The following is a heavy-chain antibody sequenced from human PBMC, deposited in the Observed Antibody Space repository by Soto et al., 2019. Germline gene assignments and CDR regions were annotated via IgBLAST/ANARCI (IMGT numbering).Heavy chain of an antibody. V-gene: IGHV1-2*02. J-gene: IGHJ5*02. D-gene: IGHD4-4*01. CDR3: ARGQGAYSTGGGA. CDR2: INPHTGAT. CDR1: GYIFTGYY. Sequence: QVQLVQSGAEVKKPGASVKVSCKTSGYIFTGYYLHWVRQAPGQGPEWVGWINPHTGATKSAQKFMGRVPLTRETSVATDYIEVSTPTSDDTAIYYCARGQGAYSTGGGASGQRPPVTVSS.